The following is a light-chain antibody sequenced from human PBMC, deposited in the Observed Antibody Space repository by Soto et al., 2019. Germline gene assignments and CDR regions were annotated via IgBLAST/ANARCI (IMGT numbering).Light chain of an antibody. V-gene: IGKV1-39*01. CDR1: QDVANF. Sequence: DIQMTQSPSSLSASVGDRVTITCRASQDVANFLNWYQQKPGRAPKILIYAASNLQRGGPSRFSGSGSGTEFTLTISSLEREDFASYYWHQSSTCPYTFGQGTKLEI. CDR2: AAS. CDR3: HQSSTCPYT. J-gene: IGKJ2*01.